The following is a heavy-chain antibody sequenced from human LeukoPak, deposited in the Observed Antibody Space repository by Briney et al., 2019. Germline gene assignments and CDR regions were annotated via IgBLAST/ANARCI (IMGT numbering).Heavy chain of an antibody. J-gene: IGHJ6*02. V-gene: IGHV4-59*01. CDR3: GNGMDV. Sequence: SETLSLTCTVSGGSISNYYWNWIRQPPGKRLEWIGYIYYSGSTNSNPSLKSRVAISIDTSKNQFSLRLSSVTAADTAVYYCGNGMDVWGQGTTVTVSS. CDR2: IYYSGST. CDR1: GGSISNYY.